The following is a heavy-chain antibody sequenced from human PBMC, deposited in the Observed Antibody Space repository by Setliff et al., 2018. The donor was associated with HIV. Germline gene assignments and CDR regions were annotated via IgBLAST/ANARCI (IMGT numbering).Heavy chain of an antibody. Sequence: SVKVSCKASRSTFNSHTINWVRQAPGQGLDWMGRIIPILGVANYAQRFQGKVTITADKSTSTAYMELSSLRSEDTAVYYCARDYYYDSSGYSFDGWLDPWGQGTLVTVSS. V-gene: IGHV1-69*04. CDR3: ARDYYYDSSGYSFDGWLDP. CDR2: IIPILGVA. CDR1: RSTFNSHT. J-gene: IGHJ5*02. D-gene: IGHD3-22*01.